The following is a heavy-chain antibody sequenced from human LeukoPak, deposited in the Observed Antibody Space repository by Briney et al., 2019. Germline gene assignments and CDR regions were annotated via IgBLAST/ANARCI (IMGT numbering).Heavy chain of an antibody. CDR3: ARDGDILTAGMDV. V-gene: IGHV3-21*01. J-gene: IGHJ6*02. CDR2: ISSNTLYI. CDR1: GFTFRSYY. Sequence: PGGSLRLSCTATGFTFRSYYMNWVRQAPGKGLEWVSSISSNTLYIYYADSVKGRFTISRDNARNSLYLQMNSLRAEDTALYYCARDGDILTAGMDVWGQGTTVTVSS. D-gene: IGHD3-9*01.